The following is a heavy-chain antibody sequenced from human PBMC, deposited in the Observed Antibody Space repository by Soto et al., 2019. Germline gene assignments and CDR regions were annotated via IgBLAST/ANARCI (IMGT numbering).Heavy chain of an antibody. V-gene: IGHV3-23*01. Sequence: EVQLLESGGGLVQPGGSLRLSCAASGFTFSSYAMSWVRQAPGKGLEWVSAISGSGGSTYYADSVKGRFTISRDNSKNTLYLQINSLRAEDTPVYYCAKENGDSSSWSEVDYWGQGTLVTVSS. CDR3: AKENGDSSSWSEVDY. J-gene: IGHJ4*02. CDR2: ISGSGGST. D-gene: IGHD6-13*01. CDR1: GFTFSSYA.